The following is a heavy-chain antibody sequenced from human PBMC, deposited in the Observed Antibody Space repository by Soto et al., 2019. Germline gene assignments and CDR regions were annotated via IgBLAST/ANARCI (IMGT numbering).Heavy chain of an antibody. CDR3: ARDGGAKTSYYYGIDV. CDR1: GFTFSSYA. CDR2: ISYDGSNK. D-gene: IGHD1-26*01. V-gene: IGHV3-30-3*01. Sequence: GGSLRLSCAASGFTFSSYAMHWVRQAPGKGLEWVAVISYDGSNKYYADSVKGRFTISRDNSKNTLYLQMNSLRAEDTAVYYCARDGGAKTSYYYGIDVWGQGTTVTVSS. J-gene: IGHJ6*02.